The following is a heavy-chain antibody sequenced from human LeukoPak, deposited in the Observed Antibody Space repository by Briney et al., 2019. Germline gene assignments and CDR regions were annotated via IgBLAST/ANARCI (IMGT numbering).Heavy chain of an antibody. CDR1: GGSISSYY. CDR2: IYYSGST. V-gene: IGHV4-59*08. Sequence: SETLSLTCTVSGGSISSYYWSWIRQPPVKGLEWIGYIYYSGSTNYNPSLKSRVTISVDTSKNQFSLKLSSVTAADTAVYYCARHRNDFWSGYYVGGRGWYFDYWGQGTLVTVSS. J-gene: IGHJ4*02. CDR3: ARHRNDFWSGYYVGGRGWYFDY. D-gene: IGHD3-3*01.